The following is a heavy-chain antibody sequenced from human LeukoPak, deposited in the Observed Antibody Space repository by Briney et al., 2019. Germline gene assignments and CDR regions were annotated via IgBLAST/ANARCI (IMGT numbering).Heavy chain of an antibody. CDR3: AREYSSSWYIAFDI. D-gene: IGHD6-13*01. Sequence: PGRSLRLSCAASGFTFSSYGMHWVRQAPGKGLEWVAVISYDGSNKYYADSVKGRFTISRDNSKNTLYLQMNSLRAEDTAVYYCAREYSSSWYIAFDIWGQGTMVTVSS. CDR2: ISYDGSNK. V-gene: IGHV3-30*03. J-gene: IGHJ3*02. CDR1: GFTFSSYG.